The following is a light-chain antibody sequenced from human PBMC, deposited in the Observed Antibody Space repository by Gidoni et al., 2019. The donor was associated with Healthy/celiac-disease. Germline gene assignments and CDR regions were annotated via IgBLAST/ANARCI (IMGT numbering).Light chain of an antibody. J-gene: IGLJ3*02. Sequence: SYELTQPPSVSVSPGQTASITCSGDTLGDKYSCWYQQKPGQSPVLVIYQDSQRPTGNPERFSGPNSGNTATLTISGTQAMDEADCYCQAWDSSTAVFGGGTKLTVL. V-gene: IGLV3-1*01. CDR3: QAWDSSTAV. CDR1: TLGDKY. CDR2: QDS.